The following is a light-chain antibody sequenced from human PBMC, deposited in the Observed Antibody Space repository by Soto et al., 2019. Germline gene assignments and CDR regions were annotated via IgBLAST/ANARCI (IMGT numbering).Light chain of an antibody. CDR3: QQFKSYPIT. J-gene: IGKJ5*01. CDR1: QDISSY. V-gene: IGKV1-9*01. Sequence: ITLTRSAGSLFATIGGSGTSSCRASQDISSYLVWYQQKPGAAPKLLIYAASALHSGVPSRFSGSGSGTDFTLTISSLHPEDFAVYYCQQFKSYPITFGQGTRLEIK. CDR2: AAS.